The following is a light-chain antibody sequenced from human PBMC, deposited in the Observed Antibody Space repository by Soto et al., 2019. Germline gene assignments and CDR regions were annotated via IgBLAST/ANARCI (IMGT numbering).Light chain of an antibody. J-gene: IGKJ5*01. CDR3: QQYTSSPLT. CDR1: QSVSSTH. Sequence: EIVLTQSPGTLSLSPGERATLSCRASQSVSSTHLAWYRQKAGQAPRLLIYGASSRATGIPDRSSGSGSGTDFTLTISRLEPEDFAVYYCQQYTSSPLTFGQGTRLEMK. V-gene: IGKV3-20*01. CDR2: GAS.